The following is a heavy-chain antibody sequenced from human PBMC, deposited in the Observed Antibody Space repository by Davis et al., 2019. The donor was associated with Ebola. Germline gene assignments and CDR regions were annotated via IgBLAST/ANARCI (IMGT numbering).Heavy chain of an antibody. J-gene: IGHJ4*02. CDR1: GFTFSTYA. D-gene: IGHD1-26*01. Sequence: GESLKISCAASGFTFSTYAMSWVRQAPGKGLEWVSAISGSGDSTYYADSVKGRFTISRDNSKNTLYLQMSSLRAEDTAVYYCARVVVGANTFPNYWGQGTLVTVSS. CDR2: ISGSGDST. CDR3: ARVVVGANTFPNY. V-gene: IGHV3-23*01.